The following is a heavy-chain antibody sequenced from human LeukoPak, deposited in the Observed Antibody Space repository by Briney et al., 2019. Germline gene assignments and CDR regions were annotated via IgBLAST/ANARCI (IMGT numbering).Heavy chain of an antibody. V-gene: IGHV3-30*02. D-gene: IGHD6-13*01. CDR3: AKEAREYSSSRYGS. CDR1: GFTFSSYG. CDR2: IRYDGSNK. J-gene: IGHJ4*02. Sequence: GGSLRLSCAASGFTFSSYGMHWVRQAPGKGLEWVAFIRYDGSNKYYADSVKGRFTISRDNSKNTLYLQMNSLRAEDTAVYYCAKEAREYSSSRYGSWGQGTLVTVSS.